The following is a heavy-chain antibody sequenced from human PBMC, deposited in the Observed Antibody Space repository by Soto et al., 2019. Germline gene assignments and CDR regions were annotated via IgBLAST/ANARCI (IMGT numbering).Heavy chain of an antibody. D-gene: IGHD4-17*01. CDR2: ISAYNGNT. CDR1: GYTFTSYG. CDR3: AREAYDYGDYDASGYYYYYMDV. J-gene: IGHJ6*03. V-gene: IGHV1-18*01. Sequence: GASVKVSCKASGYTFTSYGISWVRQAPGQGLEWMGWISAYNGNTNYAQKLQGRVTMTTDTSTSTAYMELRSLRSDDTAVYYCAREAYDYGDYDASGYYYYYMDVWGKGTTVTVSS.